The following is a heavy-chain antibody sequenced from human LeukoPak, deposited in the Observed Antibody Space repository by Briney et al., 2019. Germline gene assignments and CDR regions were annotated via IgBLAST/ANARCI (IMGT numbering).Heavy chain of an antibody. CDR2: IYYSGST. J-gene: IGHJ4*02. CDR1: DGSISSSSYY. V-gene: IGHV4-39*01. D-gene: IGHD6-19*01. Sequence: PSETLSLTCTVPDGSISSSSYYWGWIRQPPGKGLEWIGSIYYSGSTYYNPSLKSRVTISVDTSKKQFSLKLSSVTAADTAVYYCARFSSGWYSGDYWGQGTLVTVSS. CDR3: ARFSSGWYSGDY.